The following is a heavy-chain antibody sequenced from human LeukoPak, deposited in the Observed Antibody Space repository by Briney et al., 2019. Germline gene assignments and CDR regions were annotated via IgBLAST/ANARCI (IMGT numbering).Heavy chain of an antibody. CDR3: ARGVRDILSGYYTDYYFYYMDV. Sequence: GGSLRLSCAASGFTFNVYSMNWVRQAPGKGLEWVSFISGSLDSSMYYADSVKGRFTISRDNAKNSLYLQMNSLRAEDTAVYYCARGVRDILSGYYTDYYFYYMDVWGKGTTVTVSS. J-gene: IGHJ6*03. D-gene: IGHD3-3*01. CDR1: GFTFNVYS. V-gene: IGHV3-48*01. CDR2: ISGSLDSSM.